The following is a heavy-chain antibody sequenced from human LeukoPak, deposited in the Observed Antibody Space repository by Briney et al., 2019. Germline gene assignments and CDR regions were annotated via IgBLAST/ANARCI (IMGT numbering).Heavy chain of an antibody. D-gene: IGHD3-3*01. J-gene: IGHJ4*02. Sequence: GGSLRLSCAASGFTFSSYTMNWVRQAPGKGLEYVSSISSSSSHIYYADSVKGRFTISRDNTKSSLYLQMNSLRAEDMAVYYCSRDGGFWSAYPLDYWGQGTLVTVSA. CDR3: SRDGGFWSAYPLDY. V-gene: IGHV3-21*01. CDR1: GFTFSSYT. CDR2: ISSSSSHI.